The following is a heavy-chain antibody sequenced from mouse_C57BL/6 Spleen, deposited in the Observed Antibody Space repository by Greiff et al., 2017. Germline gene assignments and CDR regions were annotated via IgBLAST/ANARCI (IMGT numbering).Heavy chain of an antibody. CDR1: GFTFSSYA. D-gene: IGHD1-1*01. CDR3: AREITTVPYWYFDV. J-gene: IGHJ1*03. CDR2: ISDGGSYT. Sequence: EVMLVESGGGLVKPGGSLKLSCAASGFTFSSYAMSWVRQTPEKRLEWVATISDGGSYTYYPDNVKGRFTISRDNAKNNLYLQMSHLKSEDTAMYNCAREITTVPYWYFDVWGTGTTVTVSS. V-gene: IGHV5-4*01.